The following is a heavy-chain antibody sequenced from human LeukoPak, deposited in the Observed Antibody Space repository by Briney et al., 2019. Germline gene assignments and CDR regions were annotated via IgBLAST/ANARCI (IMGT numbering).Heavy chain of an antibody. CDR1: GFTFDDYG. CDR3: ARTGYSSGWYAPDDY. CDR2: INWNGGST. J-gene: IGHJ4*02. Sequence: PGGSLRFSCAASGFTFDDYGMSWVRQAPGKGLEWVSGINWNGGSTGYADSVKGRFSISRDNAKNSLYLQMNSLRAEDTALYYCARTGYSSGWYAPDDYWGQGTLVTVSS. D-gene: IGHD6-19*01. V-gene: IGHV3-20*04.